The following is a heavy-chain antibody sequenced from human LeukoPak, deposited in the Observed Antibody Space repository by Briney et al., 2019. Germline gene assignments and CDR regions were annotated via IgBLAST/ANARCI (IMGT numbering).Heavy chain of an antibody. CDR2: AGSSSR. J-gene: IGHJ4*02. CDR1: GFSFSNYA. V-gene: IGHV3-23*01. Sequence: GGSLRLSCLASGFSFSNYAMSWVRQAPGKGLEWVSNAGSSSRLYGDSVKGRFSVSRDNSKNTLYLQMNSLRADDTAVYYCAASSGSAVFPFDYWGQGTLVIVSS. D-gene: IGHD6-25*01. CDR3: AASSGSAVFPFDY.